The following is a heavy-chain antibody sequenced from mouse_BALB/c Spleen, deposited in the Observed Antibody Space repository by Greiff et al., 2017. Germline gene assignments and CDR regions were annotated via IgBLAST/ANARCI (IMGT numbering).Heavy chain of an antibody. J-gene: IGHJ1*01. CDR1: GFTFTDYY. D-gene: IGHD1-1*01. CDR2: IRNKANGYTT. V-gene: IGHV7-3*02. CDR3: AREYYYCDV. Sequence: VQLKESGGGLVQPGGSLRLSCATSGFTFTDYYMSWVRQPPGKALEWLGFIRNKANGYTTEYSASVKGRFTISRDNSQSILYLQMNTLRAEDSATYYCAREYYYCDVWGAGTTVTVSS.